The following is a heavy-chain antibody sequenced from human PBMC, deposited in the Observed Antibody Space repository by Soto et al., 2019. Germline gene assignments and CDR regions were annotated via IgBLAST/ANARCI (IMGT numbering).Heavy chain of an antibody. V-gene: IGHV1-18*01. Sequence: QVQLVQSGAEVKKPGASVKVSCKASGYTFTSYGISWVRQAPGQGLERMGWISAYNGNTNYAQKLQGRVTMTTDTSTSTAYMELRSLRSDDTAVYYCARDQTYSSSLPGESDAFDIWGQGTMVTVSS. D-gene: IGHD6-6*01. CDR3: ARDQTYSSSLPGESDAFDI. CDR2: ISAYNGNT. J-gene: IGHJ3*02. CDR1: GYTFTSYG.